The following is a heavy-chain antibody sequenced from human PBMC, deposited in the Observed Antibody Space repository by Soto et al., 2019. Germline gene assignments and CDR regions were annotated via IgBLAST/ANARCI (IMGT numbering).Heavy chain of an antibody. CDR3: ARARGEYYYDSSGYYDSFDY. V-gene: IGHV1-69*02. CDR2: IIPILGIA. J-gene: IGHJ4*02. Sequence: ASVKVSCKASGGTFSSYTISWVRQAPGQGLEWMGRIIPILGIANYAQKFQGRVTITADKSTSTAYMELSSLRSEDTAVYYCARARGEYYYDSSGYYDSFDYWGQGTLVTVSS. CDR1: GGTFSSYT. D-gene: IGHD3-22*01.